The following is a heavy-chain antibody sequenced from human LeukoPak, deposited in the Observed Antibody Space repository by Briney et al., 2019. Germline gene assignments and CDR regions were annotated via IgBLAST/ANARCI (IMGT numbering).Heavy chain of an antibody. CDR3: ARGYDSSGYYYPFDY. D-gene: IGHD3-22*01. CDR2: IYHSGST. V-gene: IGHV4-30-2*01. Sequence: SETLSLTCAVSGGSICSGGYSWSWIRQPPGKGLEWIGYIYHSGSTYYNPSLKSRVTISVDRSKNQFSLKLSSVTAADTAVYYCARGYDSSGYYYPFDYWGQGTLVTVSS. CDR1: GGSICSGGYS. J-gene: IGHJ4*02.